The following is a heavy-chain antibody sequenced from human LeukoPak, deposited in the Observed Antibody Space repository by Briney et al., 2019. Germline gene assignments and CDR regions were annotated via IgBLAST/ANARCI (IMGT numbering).Heavy chain of an antibody. Sequence: TGGSLRLSCAASGFTFSRYAISWVRQAPGKGLDWVSSISTSVGSTYYADSVKGRFTISRDNSKSTLYLQMNSLRDEDTAVYYCATNRGDIREADFDYWGQGTLVTVSA. V-gene: IGHV3-23*01. J-gene: IGHJ4*02. CDR2: ISTSVGST. CDR3: ATNRGDIREADFDY. D-gene: IGHD1-26*01. CDR1: GFTFSRYA.